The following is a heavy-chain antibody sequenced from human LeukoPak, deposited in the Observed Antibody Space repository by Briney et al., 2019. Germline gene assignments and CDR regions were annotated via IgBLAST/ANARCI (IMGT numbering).Heavy chain of an antibody. CDR2: IYYSGST. D-gene: IGHD3-22*01. CDR1: GGSISSYY. CDR3: ARARYYYDSSHPFDY. V-gene: IGHV4-59*01. Sequence: SEILSLTCTVSGGSISSYYWSWIRQPPGKGLEWIGYIYYSGSTNYNPSLKSRVTISVDTSKNQFSLKLSSVTAADTAVYYCARARYYYDSSHPFDYWGQGTLVTVSS. J-gene: IGHJ4*02.